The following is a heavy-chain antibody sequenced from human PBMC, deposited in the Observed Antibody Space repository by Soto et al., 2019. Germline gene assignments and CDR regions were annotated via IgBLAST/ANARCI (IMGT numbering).Heavy chain of an antibody. J-gene: IGHJ6*02. V-gene: IGHV1-2*02. CDR3: ARSLTEGYCTITFCYTRPLYCMDV. CDR1: GYTFSGYY. CDR2: INPNSGGT. Sequence: GASVKVSCKASGYTFSGYYIHWLRQAPGQGLEWMGWINPNSGGTNYAQKFQGRVTVTRDTPTSTAYMELSRLTSDDTAVYYCARSLTEGYCTITFCYTRPLYCMDVWGQGTTVTGSS. D-gene: IGHD2-2*02.